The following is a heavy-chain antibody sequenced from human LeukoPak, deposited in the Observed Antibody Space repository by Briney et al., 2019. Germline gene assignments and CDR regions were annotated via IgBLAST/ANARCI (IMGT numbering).Heavy chain of an antibody. J-gene: IGHJ6*03. CDR2: IIPIFGTA. CDR1: GGTFSSYA. V-gene: IGHV1-69*01. CDR3: ARASGEYSYGYGYYYYYMDV. D-gene: IGHD5-18*01. Sequence: ASVKVSCKASGGTFSSYAISWVRQAPGQGLEWMGGIIPIFGTANYAQKFQGRVTITADESTSTAYMELSSLRSEDTAVHYCARASGEYSYGYGYYYYYMDVWGKGTTVTVSS.